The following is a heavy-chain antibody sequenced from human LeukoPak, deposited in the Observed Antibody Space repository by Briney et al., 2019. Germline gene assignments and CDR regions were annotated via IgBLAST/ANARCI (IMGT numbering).Heavy chain of an antibody. J-gene: IGHJ3*02. CDR2: ISVYKGNT. CDR3: ARDQKAVPEIDDAFDI. D-gene: IGHD6-19*01. V-gene: IGHV1-18*01. CDR1: GYTFTSFG. Sequence: GASVKVSCKASGYTFTSFGVSWVRQAPGQGLEWLGWISVYKGNTNYAQKLQGRVTMTTDTSTNTAYMELRSLRSDDTAVYYCARDQKAVPEIDDAFDIWGPGTMVTVSS.